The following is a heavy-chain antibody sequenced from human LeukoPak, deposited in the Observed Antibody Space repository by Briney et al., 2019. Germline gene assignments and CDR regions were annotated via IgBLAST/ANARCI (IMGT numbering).Heavy chain of an antibody. D-gene: IGHD4-17*01. CDR3: ARDRDFGAVNYYSYYMDV. Sequence: GGSLRLSCAASGFTFSGYSMNWVRQAPGKGLEWISYISSSSTTTHYADSMKGRFTISRDNARKSLYLQMNSLRAEDTAVYFCARDRDFGAVNYYSYYMDVRGKGTTVTVSS. CDR1: GFTFSGYS. J-gene: IGHJ6*03. CDR2: ISSSSTTT. V-gene: IGHV3-48*04.